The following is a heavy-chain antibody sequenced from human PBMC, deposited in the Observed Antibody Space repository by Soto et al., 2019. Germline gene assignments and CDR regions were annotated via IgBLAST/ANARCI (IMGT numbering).Heavy chain of an antibody. CDR3: ARDVEGPRLFLDYYYGMDV. J-gene: IGHJ6*02. CDR1: GFTFSSYA. CDR2: ISYDGSNK. Sequence: GGSLRLSCAASGFTFSSYAMHWVRQAPGKGLEWVAVISYDGSNKYYADSVKGRFTISRDNSKNTLYLQMNSLRAEDTAVYYCARDVEGPRLFLDYYYGMDVWGQGTTDTVSS. V-gene: IGHV3-30-3*01.